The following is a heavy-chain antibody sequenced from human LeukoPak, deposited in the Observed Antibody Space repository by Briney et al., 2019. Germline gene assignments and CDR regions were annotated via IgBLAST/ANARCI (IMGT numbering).Heavy chain of an antibody. Sequence: SETLSLTCAVYGGSFSGYFWSWIRQPPGKGLEWIGEINHSGSTNYNPSLKSRVTISVDTSKNQLSLKLSSVTAADTAVYYCARGEVLDTAMVTTPFDYWGQGTLVTVSS. CDR2: INHSGST. V-gene: IGHV4-34*01. CDR3: ARGEVLDTAMVTTPFDY. J-gene: IGHJ4*02. CDR1: GGSFSGYF. D-gene: IGHD5-18*01.